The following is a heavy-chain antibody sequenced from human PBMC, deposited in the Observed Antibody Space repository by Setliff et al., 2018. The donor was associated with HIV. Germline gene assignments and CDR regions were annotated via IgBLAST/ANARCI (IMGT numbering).Heavy chain of an antibody. CDR1: ADPISSYY. CDR3: ALTGHRLLRGYMDV. J-gene: IGHJ6*03. Sequence: PSETLSLPCYVTADPISSYYWSWVRQPAGKGLEWIGRLYVSGDTNYNPSLRSRVTMSLDTSKKHFSLKLKSVTAADTAVYYCALTGHRLLRGYMDVWGKGTTVTVSS. CDR2: LYVSGDT. D-gene: IGHD2-15*01. V-gene: IGHV4-4*07.